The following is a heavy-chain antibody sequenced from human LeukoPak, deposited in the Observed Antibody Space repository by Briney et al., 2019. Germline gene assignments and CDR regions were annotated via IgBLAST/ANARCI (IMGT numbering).Heavy chain of an antibody. CDR1: GYSFTRYA. J-gene: IGHJ3*02. Sequence: ASVKVSCKASGYSFTRYAINWVRQAPGQGLEWMGWISAYNGNTNYAQKLQGRVTMTTDTSTSTAYMELRSLRSDDTAVYYCARDHSYDSSGYPIAVDAFDIWGQGTMVTVSS. D-gene: IGHD3-22*01. CDR2: ISAYNGNT. V-gene: IGHV1-18*01. CDR3: ARDHSYDSSGYPIAVDAFDI.